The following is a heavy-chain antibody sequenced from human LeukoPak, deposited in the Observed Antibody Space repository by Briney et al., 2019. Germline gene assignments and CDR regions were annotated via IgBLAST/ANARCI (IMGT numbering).Heavy chain of an antibody. Sequence: LGESLKISCKGSGYSFTSYWISWVRQMPGKGLEWMGRIDPSDSYTNYSPSFQGHVTISADKSISTAYLQWSSLKASDTAMYYCARRYDILTGYIDYWGQETLVTVSS. CDR2: IDPSDSYT. CDR3: ARRYDILTGYIDY. V-gene: IGHV5-10-1*01. CDR1: GYSFTSYW. D-gene: IGHD3-9*01. J-gene: IGHJ4*02.